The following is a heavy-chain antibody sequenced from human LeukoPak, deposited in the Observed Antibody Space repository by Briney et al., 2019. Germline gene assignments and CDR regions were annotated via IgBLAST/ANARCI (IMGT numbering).Heavy chain of an antibody. Sequence: GGSLRLSGAASGFTFSSNAMSWVRQAPGKGLEWVSGISGSGGSTYYADSVKGRFTISRDNSKNTLYLQMNSLRAEDTAVYYCYYAGYWGQGTLVTVSS. CDR1: GFTFSSNA. D-gene: IGHD1-26*01. J-gene: IGHJ4*02. V-gene: IGHV3-23*01. CDR2: ISGSGGST. CDR3: YYAGY.